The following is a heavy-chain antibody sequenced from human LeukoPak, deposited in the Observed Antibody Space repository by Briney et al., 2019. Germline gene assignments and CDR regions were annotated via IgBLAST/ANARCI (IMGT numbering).Heavy chain of an antibody. J-gene: IGHJ4*02. V-gene: IGHV4-31*03. CDR2: IYYSGST. CDR1: GGSISSGGYY. Sequence: SETLSLTCTVSGGSISSGGYYWSWIRQHPGKGLEWIGYIYYSGSTYYNPSLKSRLTISVDTSKNQFSLKLSSVTAADTAVYYCAKDRKLLLGPYYFDYWGQGTLVTVSS. D-gene: IGHD1-26*01. CDR3: AKDRKLLLGPYYFDY.